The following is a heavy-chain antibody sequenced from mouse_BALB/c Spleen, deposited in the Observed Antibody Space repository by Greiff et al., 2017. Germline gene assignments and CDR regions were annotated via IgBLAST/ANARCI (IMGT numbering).Heavy chain of an antibody. Sequence: QVHVKQSGAELARPGASVKLSCKASGYTFTSYWMQWVKQRPGQGLEWIGAIYPGDGDTRYTQKFKGKATLTADKSSSTAYMQLSSLASEDSAVYYCARDYDGYFYWGQGTLVTVSA. D-gene: IGHD2-3*01. J-gene: IGHJ3*01. CDR2: IYPGDGDT. CDR1: GYTFTSYW. CDR3: ARDYDGYFY. V-gene: IGHV1-87*01.